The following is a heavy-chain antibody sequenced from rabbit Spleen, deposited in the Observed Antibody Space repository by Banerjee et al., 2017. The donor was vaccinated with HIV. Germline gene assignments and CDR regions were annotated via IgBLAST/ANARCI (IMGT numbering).Heavy chain of an antibody. V-gene: IGHV1S45*01. CDR1: GFSFSGSYY. CDR3: ARSTYGYDDYGDLYYAAMDL. CDR2: IYAGSSGAI. J-gene: IGHJ6*01. D-gene: IGHD2-1*01. Sequence: QEQLEESGGDLVKPEGSLTLTCTASGFSFSGSYYMSWVRQAPGKGLEWIACIYAGSSGAIIYASWAKGRFTISKTSSTTVTLQMTSLTAADTATYFCARSTYGYDDYGDLYYAAMDLWGPGTLVTVS.